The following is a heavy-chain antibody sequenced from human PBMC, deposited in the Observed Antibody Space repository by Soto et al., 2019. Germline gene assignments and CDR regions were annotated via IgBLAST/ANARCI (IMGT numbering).Heavy chain of an antibody. CDR1: GGSISTSSYY. CDR3: ARRRYSIGWSTNWFDP. D-gene: IGHD6-19*01. CDR2: ISYSGST. V-gene: IGHV4-39*01. J-gene: IGHJ5*02. Sequence: QLQLQESGPGLVNPSETLSLTCTVSGGSISTSSYYWGWIRQPPGKGLEWIGSISYSGSTYYNPSLKSRVTMSVDTSKNQFSLKLTSVTAADTAMYYCARRRYSIGWSTNWFDPWGQGTLVTVSS.